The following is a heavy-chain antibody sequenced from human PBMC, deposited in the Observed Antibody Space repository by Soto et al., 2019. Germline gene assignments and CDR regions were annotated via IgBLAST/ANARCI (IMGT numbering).Heavy chain of an antibody. V-gene: IGHV3-30*03. CDR1: GFNFGIFG. J-gene: IGHJ4*02. Sequence: QVRLVESGGGVVQPGRSLRLSCAASGFNFGIFGMHWVRQAPGKGLEWLSVLSYVGSEEYYADSVRGRFTISRDNSKNTLFLQMDSLRVDDTGVYYCALTRRSSLLEVAGPGFEYWGQGTLVTVS. D-gene: IGHD6-19*01. CDR3: ALTRRSSLLEVAGPGFEY. CDR2: LSYVGSEE.